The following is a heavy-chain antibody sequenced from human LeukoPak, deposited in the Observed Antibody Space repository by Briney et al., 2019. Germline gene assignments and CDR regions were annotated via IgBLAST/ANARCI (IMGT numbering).Heavy chain of an antibody. CDR2: IVPVFGTP. Sequence: SVKVSCKASGGTFSNYAINWVRQAPGQGLEWMGRIVPVFGTPNFAQKFQGRVTLTRDGSTNTAYMEMSSLRSEDTAVYYCARDEATGAAFDIWGQGSMVTVSS. V-gene: IGHV1-69*05. J-gene: IGHJ3*02. CDR3: ARDEATGAAFDI. CDR1: GGTFSNYA.